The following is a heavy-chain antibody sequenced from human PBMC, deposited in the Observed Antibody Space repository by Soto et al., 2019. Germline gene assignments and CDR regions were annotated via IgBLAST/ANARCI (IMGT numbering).Heavy chain of an antibody. CDR2: IYYSGST. CDR1: GGSISSGGYY. CDR3: ARDVTTGPTEGNYYGMDV. V-gene: IGHV4-31*03. Sequence: QVQLQESGPGLVKPSQTLSLTCTVSGGSISSGGYYWSWIRQHPGKGLEWIGYIYYSGSTYYNPAPKSRVTISVDTSKNQFSLKLSSVTAADTAVYYCARDVTTGPTEGNYYGMDVWGQGTTVTVSS. D-gene: IGHD4-17*01. J-gene: IGHJ6*02.